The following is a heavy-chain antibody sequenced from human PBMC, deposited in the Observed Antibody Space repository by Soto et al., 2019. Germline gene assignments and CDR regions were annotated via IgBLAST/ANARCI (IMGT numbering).Heavy chain of an antibody. Sequence: QVQLQQWGAGLLKPSETLSLTCAVYGGSFSGYYWSWIRQPPGKGLEWIGEINHSGSTNYNPSLKSRVTISVDTYKNQFSLKLSAVTAADTAVYYCARAIAARAYNWFDPWGQGTLVTVSS. CDR2: INHSGST. D-gene: IGHD6-6*01. J-gene: IGHJ5*02. CDR3: ARAIAARAYNWFDP. V-gene: IGHV4-34*01. CDR1: GGSFSGYY.